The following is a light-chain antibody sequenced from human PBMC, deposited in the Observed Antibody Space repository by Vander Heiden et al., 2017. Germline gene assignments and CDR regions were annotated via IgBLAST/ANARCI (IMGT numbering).Light chain of an antibody. J-gene: IGKJ1*01. CDR1: QGISSY. CDR3: QQYDSYPQT. CDR2: AAS. Sequence: AIRMTQSPSSFSASTGDRVTNTCRASQGISSYLAWYQQKPGKAPKLLIYAASTLQSGVPSRFSGSGSGTDFTLTISCLQSEDFATYYCQQYDSYPQTFGQGTKVEIK. V-gene: IGKV1-8*01.